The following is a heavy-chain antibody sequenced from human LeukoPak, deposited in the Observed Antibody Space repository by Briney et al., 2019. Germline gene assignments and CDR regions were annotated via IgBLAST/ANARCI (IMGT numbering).Heavy chain of an antibody. CDR2: ISYDGSNK. Sequence: GGSLRLSCAASGFTFSSYGMHWVRQAPGKGLEWVAVISYDGSNKYYADSVKGRFTISRDNSKNTLYLQMNSLRAEDTAVYYCAWNYYDSSGYYHFDYWGQGTLVTVSS. D-gene: IGHD3-22*01. J-gene: IGHJ4*02. CDR1: GFTFSSYG. CDR3: AWNYYDSSGYYHFDY. V-gene: IGHV3-30*03.